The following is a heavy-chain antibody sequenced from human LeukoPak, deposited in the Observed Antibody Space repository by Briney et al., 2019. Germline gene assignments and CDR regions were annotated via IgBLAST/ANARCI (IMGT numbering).Heavy chain of an antibody. Sequence: ASVKVSCKASGYTFTSYGISWVRQAPGQGLEWMGWISAYNGNTNHAQKLQGRVTMTTDTSTSTAYMELRSLRSDDTAVYYCARGLVGAFLFDAFDIWGQGTMATVSS. CDR2: ISAYNGNT. D-gene: IGHD1-26*01. CDR3: ARGLVGAFLFDAFDI. CDR1: GYTFTSYG. V-gene: IGHV1-18*01. J-gene: IGHJ3*02.